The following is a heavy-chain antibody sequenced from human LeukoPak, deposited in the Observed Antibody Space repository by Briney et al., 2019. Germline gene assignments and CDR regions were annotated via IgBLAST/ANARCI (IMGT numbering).Heavy chain of an antibody. CDR3: ATFIPHYYDSSGYYVSAFDI. Sequence: SVTVSFTASGGTFSSYAISWVRQAPGQGLERMGGIIPIFGTANYAQKFQGRVTITADESTSTAYMELSSLRSEDTAVYYGATFIPHYYDSSGYYVSAFDIWGQGTMVTVSS. CDR2: IIPIFGTA. V-gene: IGHV1-69*13. D-gene: IGHD3-22*01. CDR1: GGTFSSYA. J-gene: IGHJ3*02.